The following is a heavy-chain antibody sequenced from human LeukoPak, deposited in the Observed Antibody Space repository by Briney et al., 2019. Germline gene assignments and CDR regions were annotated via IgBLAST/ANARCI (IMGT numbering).Heavy chain of an antibody. V-gene: IGHV3-11*01. D-gene: IGHD1-20*01. J-gene: IGHJ3*01. Sequence: GGSLRLSCAASGFTFSDYYMSWIRQAPGKGLEWVSYSSRSGSTIFYADSVKGRFTTSRDNDKNLLYLQLNRLRAEDTAVYYCARDYGKWNDVYFYAFDLWGQGTMVPVSS. CDR2: SSRSGSTI. CDR3: ARDYGKWNDVYFYAFDL. CDR1: GFTFSDYY.